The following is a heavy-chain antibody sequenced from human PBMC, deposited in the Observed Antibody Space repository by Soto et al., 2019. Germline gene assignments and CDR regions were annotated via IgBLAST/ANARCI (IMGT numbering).Heavy chain of an antibody. Sequence: PSETLSLTCAVYGGSFSGFYWSWIRQPPGKGLEWIGEINHSGSTNYNPSLKSRVTISVDTSKNQFSLKLSSVTAADTAVYYCARGQKGSSWYRYYYGMDVWGQGTTVTVSS. CDR2: INHSGST. D-gene: IGHD6-13*01. J-gene: IGHJ6*02. CDR1: GGSFSGFY. V-gene: IGHV4-34*01. CDR3: ARGQKGSSWYRYYYGMDV.